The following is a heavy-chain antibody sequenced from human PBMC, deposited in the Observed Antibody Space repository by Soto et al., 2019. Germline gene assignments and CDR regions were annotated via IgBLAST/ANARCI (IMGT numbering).Heavy chain of an antibody. Sequence: GGSLRLSCAASGFTFSNAWMSWVRQAPGKGLEWVGRIKSKTDGGTTDYAAPVKGRFTISRDDSKNTLYLQMNSLKTEDTAVYYCTASSLVGATSSDYWGQGTLVTVSS. CDR3: TASSLVGATSSDY. D-gene: IGHD1-26*01. V-gene: IGHV3-15*01. J-gene: IGHJ4*02. CDR2: IKSKTDGGTT. CDR1: GFTFSNAW.